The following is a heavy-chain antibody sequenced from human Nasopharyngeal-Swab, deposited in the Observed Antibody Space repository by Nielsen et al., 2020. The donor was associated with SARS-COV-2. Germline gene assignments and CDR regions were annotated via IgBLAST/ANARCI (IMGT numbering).Heavy chain of an antibody. CDR3: ARGLGRLSQNDY. D-gene: IGHD3-16*02. V-gene: IGHV1-8*01. CDR1: GYTFTSYD. CDR2: MNTNSGNT. Sequence: ASVKVSCKASGYTFTSYDINWVRQATGQGLEWMGWMNTNSGNTGYAQKFQGRVTMTRNTSISTAYMELSSLRSEDTAVYYCARGLGRLSQNDYWGQGTLVTVSS. J-gene: IGHJ4*02.